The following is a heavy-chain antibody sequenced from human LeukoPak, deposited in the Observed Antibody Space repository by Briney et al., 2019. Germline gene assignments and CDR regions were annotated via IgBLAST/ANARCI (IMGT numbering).Heavy chain of an antibody. J-gene: IGHJ4*02. D-gene: IGHD1-26*01. CDR1: GFTFSSYA. V-gene: IGHV3-23*01. Sequence: PGGSLRLSCAASGFTFSSYAMSWVRQAPGKGLEWVSAISGSGGSTYYADSVKGRFTISRDNSKNTLYLQMNSLRAEDTAVYYCAKISGRVGATHHKAFDYWGQGTLVTVSS. CDR2: ISGSGGST. CDR3: AKISGRVGATHHKAFDY.